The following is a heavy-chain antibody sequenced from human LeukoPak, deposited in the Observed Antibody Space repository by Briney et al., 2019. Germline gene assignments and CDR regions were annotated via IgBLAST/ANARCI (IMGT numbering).Heavy chain of an antibody. Sequence: SETLSLTCTVSGGSISSSSYYWGWIRQPPGKGLEWIGSIYYSGSTYHNPSLKSRVTISVDTSKNQFSLKLSSVTAADTAVYYCARGDGYLSPYFDYWGQGTLVTVSS. CDR1: GGSISSSSYY. CDR2: IYYSGST. J-gene: IGHJ4*02. CDR3: ARGDGYLSPYFDY. D-gene: IGHD5-24*01. V-gene: IGHV4-39*07.